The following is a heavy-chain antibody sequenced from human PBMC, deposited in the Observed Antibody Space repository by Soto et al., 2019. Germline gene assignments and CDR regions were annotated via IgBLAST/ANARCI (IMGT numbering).Heavy chain of an antibody. D-gene: IGHD2-15*01. Sequence: RGSLRLSCAASGFTFSTCAMTWVRQAPGKGLEWVLCISGSGDTTYYADSVKGRFTISRDTSKNTVYLQMNSLRADDTAVYYCAKGHPGGSCYSGLDCWGQGTLVTSPQ. CDR3: AKGHPGGSCYSGLDC. CDR1: GFTFSTCA. V-gene: IGHV3-23*01. J-gene: IGHJ4*02. CDR2: ISGSGDTT.